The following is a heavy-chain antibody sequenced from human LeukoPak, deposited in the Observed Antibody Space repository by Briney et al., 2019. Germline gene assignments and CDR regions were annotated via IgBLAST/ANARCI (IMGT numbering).Heavy chain of an antibody. V-gene: IGHV4-39*01. CDR1: CGSISSSSYY. Sequence: SETLSLTCTVSCGSISSSSYYWGWIRQPPGKGLEWIGSIYYSGSTYYNPSLKSRFTISVDTSKNQFSLKLSSVTAADTAVYYCASSYSSSWYYFDYWGQGTLVTVSS. D-gene: IGHD6-13*01. J-gene: IGHJ4*02. CDR2: IYYSGST. CDR3: ASSYSSSWYYFDY.